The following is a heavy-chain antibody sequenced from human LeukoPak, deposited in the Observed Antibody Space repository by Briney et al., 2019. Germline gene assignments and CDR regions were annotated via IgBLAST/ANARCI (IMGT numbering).Heavy chain of an antibody. CDR1: GFTFGSFG. V-gene: IGHV3-33*01. J-gene: IGHJ4*02. Sequence: GGSLRLYCVASGFTFGSFGFNWVRQAPGKGLEWVTLIWFDGRREDYIDSVKGRFTVSRDDSENTVYLQMSNLRVEDTAVYYCARSPRSSSGLDYWGQGTLVAVSS. D-gene: IGHD6-19*01. CDR2: IWFDGRRE. CDR3: ARSPRSSSGLDY.